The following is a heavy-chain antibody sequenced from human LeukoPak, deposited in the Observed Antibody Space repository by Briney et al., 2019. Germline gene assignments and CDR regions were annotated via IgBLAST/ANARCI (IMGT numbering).Heavy chain of an antibody. V-gene: IGHV1-18*01. CDR2: IKPDTGET. J-gene: IGHJ6*02. CDR1: GYTFISYG. CDR3: ARESYCSSTSCYSDYYYYGMDV. D-gene: IGHD2-2*01. Sequence: ASVKVSCKASGYTFISYGISWARQAPGQGLEWMGWIKPDTGETHYARDLQGRVTMTTDPSTSIAYMELRSLRSDDTAVYYCARESYCSSTSCYSDYYYYGMDVWGQGTTVTVSS.